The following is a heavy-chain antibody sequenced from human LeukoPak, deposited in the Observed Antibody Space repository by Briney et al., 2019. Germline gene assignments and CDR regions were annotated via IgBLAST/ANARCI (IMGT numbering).Heavy chain of an antibody. CDR2: ISRSGSTK. J-gene: IGHJ6*03. CDR1: GFTFSDYN. V-gene: IGHV3-11*01. Sequence: GGSLRLSCAASGFTFSDYNMRWIRQAPGKGLEWVSSISRSGSTKYYADSVKGRFTISRDNAKNSLFLQMNSLRAEDTAVYYCARVLRYCSGGNCYSGGLGYLDVWGKGTTVTMSS. CDR3: ARVLRYCSGGNCYSGGLGYLDV. D-gene: IGHD2-15*01.